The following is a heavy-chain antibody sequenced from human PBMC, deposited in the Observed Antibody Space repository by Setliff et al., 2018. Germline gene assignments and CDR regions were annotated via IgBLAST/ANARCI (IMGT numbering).Heavy chain of an antibody. D-gene: IGHD6-6*01. Sequence: PSETLSLTCTVSGGSISSSNWWTWVRQPPGKGLEWIGEVYHSGSAKYRPSLGSRVTISVDTSNNQVSLTLTSVTAADTAVYYCARGRNVAARLLDTWGQGTPVTVS. J-gene: IGHJ5*02. CDR3: ARGRNVAARLLDT. V-gene: IGHV4-4*02. CDR1: GGSISSSNW. CDR2: VYHSGSA.